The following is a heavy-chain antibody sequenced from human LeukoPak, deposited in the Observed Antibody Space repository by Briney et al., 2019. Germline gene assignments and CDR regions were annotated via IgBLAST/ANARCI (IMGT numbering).Heavy chain of an antibody. CDR2: IKQDGSEK. Sequence: GGSLRLSCAASGFTFSSYWMGWVRQAPGKGLEWVANIKQDGSEKYYVDSVKGRFTISRDNAKNSLYLQMNSLRAEDTAVYYCARVFSIPRYYFDYWGQGTLVTVSS. CDR3: ARVFSIPRYYFDY. J-gene: IGHJ4*02. D-gene: IGHD2-2*02. V-gene: IGHV3-7*01. CDR1: GFTFSSYW.